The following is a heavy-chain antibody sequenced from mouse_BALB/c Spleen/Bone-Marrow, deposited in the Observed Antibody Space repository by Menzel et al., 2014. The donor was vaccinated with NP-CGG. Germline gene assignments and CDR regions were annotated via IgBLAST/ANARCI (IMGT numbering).Heavy chain of an antibody. D-gene: IGHD3-1*01. Sequence: VHVKQSGAELVKPGASVKLSCTASGFNIKDTYMHWVKQRPEQGLEWIGRIDPANGNTKYDPKFQGKATITVDTSSNTAYLQLSSLTSEDTAVYYCARFGVDYWGQGTTLTVSS. V-gene: IGHV14-3*02. CDR3: ARFGVDY. CDR1: GFNIKDTY. CDR2: IDPANGNT. J-gene: IGHJ2*01.